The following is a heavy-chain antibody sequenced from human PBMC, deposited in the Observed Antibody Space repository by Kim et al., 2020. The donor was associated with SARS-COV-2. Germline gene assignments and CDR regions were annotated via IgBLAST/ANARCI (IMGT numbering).Heavy chain of an antibody. Sequence: YADSVKGRFTISRDNSKNTLYLQMNSLRAEDTAVYYCARGRDGYNRYFDYWGQGTLVTVSS. CDR3: ARGRDGYNRYFDY. V-gene: IGHV3-30*01. D-gene: IGHD5-12*01. J-gene: IGHJ4*02.